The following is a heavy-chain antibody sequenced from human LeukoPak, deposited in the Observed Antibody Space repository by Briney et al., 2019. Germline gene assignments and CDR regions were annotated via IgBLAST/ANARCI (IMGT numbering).Heavy chain of an antibody. D-gene: IGHD3-16*02. CDR2: IHPGDSDT. CDR3: ARQGYSATYASWLDP. V-gene: IGHV5-51*01. J-gene: IGHJ5*02. CDR1: GYSFTSYW. Sequence: GESLKISCKGSGYSFTSYWIGWVRQMPGKGLEWMGIIHPGDSDTRYSPSFQGQVTISADKSISTAYLQWSSLKASDTAMYYCARQGYSATYASWLDPWGQGTLVTVSS.